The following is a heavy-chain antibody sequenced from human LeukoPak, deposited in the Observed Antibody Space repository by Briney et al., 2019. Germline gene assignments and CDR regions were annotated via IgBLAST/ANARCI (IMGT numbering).Heavy chain of an antibody. Sequence: GASVKVSCKASGYTFTGYYMHLVRQAPGQGLEWMGWINPNDGATYYVQKFQGRVTMTRDTSINTAYMELSRLKSDDTAVYYCARANYYASGSYWGQGTLVAVSS. J-gene: IGHJ4*02. CDR1: GYTFTGYY. CDR2: INPNDGAT. CDR3: ARANYYASGSY. D-gene: IGHD3-10*01. V-gene: IGHV1-2*02.